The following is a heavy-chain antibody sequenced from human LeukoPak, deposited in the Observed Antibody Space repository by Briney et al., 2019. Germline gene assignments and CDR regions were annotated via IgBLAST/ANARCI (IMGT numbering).Heavy chain of an antibody. V-gene: IGHV4-34*01. Sequence: SETLSLTCAVYGGSFSGYYWSWIRQPPGKGLEWIGEINHSGSTNYNPSLKSRATISVDTSKNQFSLKLSSVTAADTAVYYCARSGAGIDYWGQGTLVTVSS. CDR1: GGSFSGYY. CDR2: INHSGST. CDR3: ARSGAGIDY. J-gene: IGHJ4*02. D-gene: IGHD3-10*01.